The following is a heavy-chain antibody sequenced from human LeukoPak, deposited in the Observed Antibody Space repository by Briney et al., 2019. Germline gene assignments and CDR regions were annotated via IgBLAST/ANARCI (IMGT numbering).Heavy chain of an antibody. CDR2: IYYSGST. CDR3: ASNYYDSSALDY. Sequence: SETLSLTCTVPGGSISSSSYYWGWIRQPPGKGLEWIGSIYYSGSTYYNPSLKSRVTISVDTSKNQFSLKLSSVTAADTAVYYCASNYYDSSALDYWGQGTLVTVSS. CDR1: GGSISSSSYY. J-gene: IGHJ4*02. D-gene: IGHD3-22*01. V-gene: IGHV4-39*07.